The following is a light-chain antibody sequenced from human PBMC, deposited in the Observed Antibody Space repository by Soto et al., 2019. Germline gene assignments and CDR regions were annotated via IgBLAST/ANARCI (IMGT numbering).Light chain of an antibody. J-gene: IGLJ2*01. V-gene: IGLV1-44*01. CDR3: AAWEDSLNSVI. CDR2: TNT. Sequence: QSVLTQPPSASGTPGQSVSISCSGSRSNIGTNPVNWYQQLPGTAPKLLFYTNTQRPSGVPDRFSASKSGTSASLAISGLQSEEEADYYCAAWEDSLNSVIFGGGTKLTVL. CDR1: RSNIGTNP.